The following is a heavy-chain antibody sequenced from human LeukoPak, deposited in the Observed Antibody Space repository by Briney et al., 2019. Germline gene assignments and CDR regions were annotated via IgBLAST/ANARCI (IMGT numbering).Heavy chain of an antibody. J-gene: IGHJ4*02. D-gene: IGHD5-12*01. Sequence: LSGGSLRLPCAASGFTFSSYGMHWVRQAPGKGLEWVAVIWYDGSNKYYADSVKGRFTISRDNSKNTLYLQMNSLRAEDTAVYYCARDGGYDYPGYVGPDYWGQGTLVTVSS. CDR2: IWYDGSNK. V-gene: IGHV3-33*01. CDR3: ARDGGYDYPGYVGPDY. CDR1: GFTFSSYG.